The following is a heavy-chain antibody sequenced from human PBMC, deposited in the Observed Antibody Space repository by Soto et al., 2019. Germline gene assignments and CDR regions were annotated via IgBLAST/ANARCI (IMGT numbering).Heavy chain of an antibody. V-gene: IGHV4-30-4*02. Sequence: PSDALSLACTVSGGYSSCGDYYWSWNRHPPGKGWGGFGYSYSSGSTYSTPSLQRRVTISVDTSKNQLSLKLSSVTAADTGVYYCARGKYQLLSSSYGMDVWGQGTPVIVS. J-gene: IGHJ6*02. CDR1: GGYSSCGDYY. CDR3: ARGKYQLLSSSYGMDV. D-gene: IGHD2-2*01. CDR2: SYSSGST.